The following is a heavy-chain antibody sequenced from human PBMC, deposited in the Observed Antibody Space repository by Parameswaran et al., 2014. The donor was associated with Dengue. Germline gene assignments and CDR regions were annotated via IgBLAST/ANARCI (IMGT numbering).Heavy chain of an antibody. CDR3: AVGRYYYGSGSYFSDY. V-gene: IGHV4-34*01. CDR2: INHSGST. J-gene: IGHJ4*02. Sequence: WIRQPPGKGLEWIGEINHSGSTNYNPSLKSRVTISVDTSKNQFSLKLSSVTAADTAVYYCAVGRYYYGSGSYFSDYWGQGTLVTVSS. D-gene: IGHD3-10*01.